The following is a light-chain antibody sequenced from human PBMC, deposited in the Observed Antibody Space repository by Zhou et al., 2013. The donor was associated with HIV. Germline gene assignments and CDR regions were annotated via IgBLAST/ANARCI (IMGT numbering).Light chain of an antibody. J-gene: IGKJ4*01. Sequence: DIQMTQSPTSLSASVGDRVTITCRPSQTIDNYLNWYQRKPGKAPKLLIYGASILQSGVPSRFRASGSGTLFTLTINNLQPEDIATYYCQQHDNLPLTFGGGTKVEIK. V-gene: IGKV1-33*01. CDR2: GAS. CDR1: QTIDNY. CDR3: QQHDNLPLT.